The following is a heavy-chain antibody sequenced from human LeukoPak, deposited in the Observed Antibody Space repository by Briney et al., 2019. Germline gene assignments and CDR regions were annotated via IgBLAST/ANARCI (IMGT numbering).Heavy chain of an antibody. V-gene: IGHV1-69*05. D-gene: IGHD6-13*01. Sequence: SVKVSCKASGGTFSSYAISWVRQAPGQGLEWMGGIIPIFGSANYAQKFQGRVTITTDESTSTAYMELSSLRSEGTAVYYCARPESDSSSWYVFWGQGTLVTVSS. CDR2: IIPIFGSA. CDR3: ARPESDSSSWYVF. CDR1: GGTFSSYA. J-gene: IGHJ4*02.